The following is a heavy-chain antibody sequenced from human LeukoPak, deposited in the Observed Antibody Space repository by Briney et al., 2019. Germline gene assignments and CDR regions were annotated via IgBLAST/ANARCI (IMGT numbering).Heavy chain of an antibody. CDR3: TRNSGWYGIS. CDR2: IGYGGADS. D-gene: IGHD6-19*01. J-gene: IGHJ4*02. Sequence: GGSLRLSCTVSGFTLSSYEMTWFRQAPGKGLEWVSSIGYGGADSHYADSVKGRFNISRDNSKNTLYLQLSSLRADDTAVYYCTRNSGWYGISGGQGTLVTVSA. V-gene: IGHV3-23*01. CDR1: GFTLSSYE.